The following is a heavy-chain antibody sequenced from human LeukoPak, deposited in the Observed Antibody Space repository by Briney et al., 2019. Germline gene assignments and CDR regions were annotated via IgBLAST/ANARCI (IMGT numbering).Heavy chain of an antibody. CDR3: ARTTEGGYTYNYFYYYYMDV. Sequence: GGSLRLSCAASGFTFSNYAMSWVRQVPGTGLEWVSALRDSADTTYYADSVKGRFTISRDNSKNTLYLQMNSLRAEDTAVYYCARTTEGGYTYNYFYYYYMDVWGKGTTVTISS. J-gene: IGHJ6*03. CDR2: LRDSADTT. D-gene: IGHD5-18*01. V-gene: IGHV3-23*01. CDR1: GFTFSNYA.